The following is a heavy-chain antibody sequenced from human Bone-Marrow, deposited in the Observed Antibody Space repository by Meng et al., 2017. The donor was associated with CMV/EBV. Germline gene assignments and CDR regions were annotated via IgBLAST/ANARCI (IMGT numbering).Heavy chain of an antibody. V-gene: IGHV4-30-4*08. CDR1: DGSISSSSYY. Sequence: SETLSLTCTVSDGSISSSSYYWSWIRQPPGKGLEWIGYIYYSGSTYYNPSLKSRVTISVDTSKNQFSLKLSSVTAADTAVYYCARMYQLLYPRNWSQGTLVTVSS. CDR3: ARMYQLLYPRN. CDR2: IYYSGST. D-gene: IGHD2-2*02. J-gene: IGHJ4*02.